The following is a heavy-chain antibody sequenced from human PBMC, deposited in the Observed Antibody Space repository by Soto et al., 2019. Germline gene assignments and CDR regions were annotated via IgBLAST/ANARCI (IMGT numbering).Heavy chain of an antibody. V-gene: IGHV4-39*01. CDR3: ARHKDDILTGHDY. Sequence: QLQLQESGPGLVKPSETLSLTCTVSGGSISRSSYYWGWIRQAPGKGLEWIGSIYYSGSTYYNPSLKSRVTISVDTSKNQFSLKLSSVTAADTAVYYCARHKDDILTGHDYWGQGTLVTVSS. D-gene: IGHD3-9*01. CDR1: GGSISRSSYY. CDR2: IYYSGST. J-gene: IGHJ4*02.